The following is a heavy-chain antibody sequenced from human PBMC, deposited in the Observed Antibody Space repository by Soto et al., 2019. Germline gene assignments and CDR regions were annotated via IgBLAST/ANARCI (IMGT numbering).Heavy chain of an antibody. CDR2: IIPIFGTA. CDR1: GGTFSSYA. V-gene: IGHV1-69*13. D-gene: IGHD3-10*01. J-gene: IGHJ4*02. CDR3: ARGGVHPVLYFDY. Sequence: ASVKVSCKASGGTFSSYAISWVRQAPGQGLEWMGGIIPIFGTANYAQKFQGRVTITADESTSTAYMELSSLRSEDAAVYYCARGGVHPVLYFDYWGQGTLVTVSS.